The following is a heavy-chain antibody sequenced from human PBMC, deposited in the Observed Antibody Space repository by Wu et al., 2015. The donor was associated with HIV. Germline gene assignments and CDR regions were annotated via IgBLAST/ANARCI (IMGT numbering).Heavy chain of an antibody. V-gene: IGHV1-2*02. CDR3: LTAIDGIVY. CDR2: INPQSDDT. D-gene: IGHD5-24*01. Sequence: QVQLVQSGAELRKSGASAKVSCTATGYTFTAYYVHWVRQAPGQGLEWMGCINPQSDDTKYAQKFQGRVTMTRDTSTNTAYMELSGLTFDDTAMYYCLTAIDGIVYWDQGPLVTVSS. J-gene: IGHJ4*02. CDR1: GYTFTAYY.